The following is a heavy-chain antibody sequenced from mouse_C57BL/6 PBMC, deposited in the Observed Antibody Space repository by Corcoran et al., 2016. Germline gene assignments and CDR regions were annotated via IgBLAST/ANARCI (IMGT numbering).Heavy chain of an antibody. V-gene: IGHV1-76*01. D-gene: IGHD2-4*01. CDR1: GYTFTDYY. J-gene: IGHJ2*01. CDR2: IYPGSGNT. Sequence: QVQLKQSGAELVRPGASVKLSYKASGYTFTDYYINWVKQRPGQGLEWIARIYPGSGNTYYNEKFKGKATLTAEKSSSTAYMQLSSLTSEDSAVYFCARDDYDLVYFDYWGQGTTLTVSS. CDR3: ARDDYDLVYFDY.